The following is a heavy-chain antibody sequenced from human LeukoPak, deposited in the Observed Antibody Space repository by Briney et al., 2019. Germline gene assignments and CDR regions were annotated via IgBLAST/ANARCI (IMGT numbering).Heavy chain of an antibody. CDR2: ISSSSSTI. Sequence: GGSLRLSCAASGFTFSSYSMNWVRQAPGKGLEWVSYISSSSSTIYYADSVKGRFTISRDNAKNSLYLQMNSLRAEDTAVYYCARLDYYGSGSYYDYWGQGTLVTVSS. V-gene: IGHV3-48*04. CDR3: ARLDYYGSGSYYDY. J-gene: IGHJ4*02. D-gene: IGHD3-10*01. CDR1: GFTFSSYS.